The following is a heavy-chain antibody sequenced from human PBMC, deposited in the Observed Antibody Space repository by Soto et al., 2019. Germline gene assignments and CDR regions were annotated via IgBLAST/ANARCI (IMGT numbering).Heavy chain of an antibody. D-gene: IGHD6-13*01. CDR2: ISAYNGNT. J-gene: IGHJ4*02. Sequence: QVQLVQSGAEVKKPGASVKVSCKASGYTFTSYGISWVRQAPGQGLEWMGWISAYNGNTNDAQKLQGRVTMTTDTSASSADMRLRRVGSYDTAVYSCASAWAAAGPFFCRGQRTLVTVSS. CDR1: GYTFTSYG. V-gene: IGHV1-18*01. CDR3: ASAWAAAGPFFC.